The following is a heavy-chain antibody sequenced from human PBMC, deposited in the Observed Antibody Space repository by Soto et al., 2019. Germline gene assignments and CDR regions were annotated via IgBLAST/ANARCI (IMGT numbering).Heavy chain of an antibody. CDR1: GFTFSNYD. CDR2: ISTAGNT. V-gene: IGHV3-13*01. D-gene: IGHD2-21*01. Sequence: DVQLVESGGDLVQPGGSLRLSCAASGFTFSNYDMHWVRQATGKGLEWVSTISTAGNTYSPGSVKGRFTISRENAKNSLYLQMNSLRVDDTAVYYCARDRDSGLYYFDYWGQGTLVTVSS. CDR3: ARDRDSGLYYFDY. J-gene: IGHJ4*02.